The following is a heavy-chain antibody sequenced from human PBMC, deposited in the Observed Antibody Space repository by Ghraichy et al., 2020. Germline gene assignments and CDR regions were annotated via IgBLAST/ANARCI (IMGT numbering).Heavy chain of an antibody. J-gene: IGHJ6*03. CDR1: GFTFSSYA. Sequence: GGSLRLSCAASGFTFSSYAMNWARQAPGKGLEWVSAISGSGGSTYYADSVKGRFTISRDNSKNTLYLQMNSLRAEDTAVYYCAKGGYYDFWSGYYFYYYMDVWGKGTTVTVSS. CDR3: AKGGYYDFWSGYYFYYYMDV. D-gene: IGHD3-3*01. CDR2: ISGSGGST. V-gene: IGHV3-23*01.